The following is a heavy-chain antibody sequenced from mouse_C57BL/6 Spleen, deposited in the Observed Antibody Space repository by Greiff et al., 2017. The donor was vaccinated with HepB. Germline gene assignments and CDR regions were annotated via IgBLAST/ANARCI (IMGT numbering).Heavy chain of an antibody. CDR2: INPNNGGT. CDR1: GYTFTDYN. CDR3: ARRGLLGGYYVGFDY. D-gene: IGHD2-3*01. V-gene: IGHV1-18*01. J-gene: IGHJ2*01. Sequence: EVQLQQSGPELVKPGASVKIPCKASGYTFTDYNMDWVKQSHGKSLEWIGDINPNNGGTIYNQKFKGKATLTVDKSSSTAYMELRSLTSEDTAVYYCARRGLLGGYYVGFDYWGQGTTLTVSS.